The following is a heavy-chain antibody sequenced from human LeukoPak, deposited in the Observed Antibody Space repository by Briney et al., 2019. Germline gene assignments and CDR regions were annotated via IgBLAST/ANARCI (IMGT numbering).Heavy chain of an antibody. CDR2: INTDGSIT. D-gene: IGHD7-27*01. Sequence: GGSLRLSCAASGFTFSDYWIHWVRQAPGKGLVWVSRINTDGSITNYADSVKGRFTISRDNAKNTLYLQMNSLRAENTAVYYCARVAPTGDLDYWGQGTLVTVSS. CDR3: ARVAPTGDLDY. J-gene: IGHJ4*02. CDR1: GFTFSDYW. V-gene: IGHV3-74*01.